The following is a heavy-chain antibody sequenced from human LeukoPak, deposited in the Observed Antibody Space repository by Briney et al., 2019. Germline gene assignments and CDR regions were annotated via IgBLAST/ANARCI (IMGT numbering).Heavy chain of an antibody. V-gene: IGHV4-61*02. Sequence: SQTLSLTCTVSGGSISSGSYYWSWIRQPAGKGLEWIGRIYTSGSTNYNPSLKSRVTISVDTSKNQFSLKLSSVTAADTAVYYCASGTTVTGDFQHWGQGTLVTVSS. D-gene: IGHD4-11*01. J-gene: IGHJ1*01. CDR1: GGSISSGSYY. CDR3: ASGTTVTGDFQH. CDR2: IYTSGST.